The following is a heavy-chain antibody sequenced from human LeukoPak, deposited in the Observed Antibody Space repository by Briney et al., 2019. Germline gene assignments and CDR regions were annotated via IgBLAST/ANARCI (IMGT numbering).Heavy chain of an antibody. CDR1: GGSISSYY. V-gene: IGHV4-59*01. CDR3: ARVYGDYYGSGSPWYFDY. CDR2: IYYSGST. J-gene: IGHJ4*02. D-gene: IGHD3-10*01. Sequence: SETLSLTCTVSGGSISSYYWNWIRQPPGKVLEWIGYIYYSGSTNYNPSLKSRVTISVDTSKNQFSLKLSSVTAADTAVYYCARVYGDYYGSGSPWYFDYWGQGTLVTVSS.